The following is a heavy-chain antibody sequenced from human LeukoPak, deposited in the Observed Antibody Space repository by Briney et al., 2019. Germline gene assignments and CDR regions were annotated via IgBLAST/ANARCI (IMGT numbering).Heavy chain of an antibody. CDR2: ISSSSSYI. D-gene: IGHD4-17*01. Sequence: GGSLRLSCAASGFTFSSYSMNWVRQAPGKGLEWVSSISSSSSYIYYADSVKGRFTISRDNAKNSLYLQMNSLRAEDTAVYYCATGPPRDDYGDYPPRDYWGQGTLVTFSS. J-gene: IGHJ4*02. CDR3: ATGPPRDDYGDYPPRDY. V-gene: IGHV3-21*01. CDR1: GFTFSSYS.